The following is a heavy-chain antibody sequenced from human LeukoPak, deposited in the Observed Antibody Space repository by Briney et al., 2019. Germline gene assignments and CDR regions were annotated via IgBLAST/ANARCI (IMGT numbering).Heavy chain of an antibody. J-gene: IGHJ4*02. CDR2: ISAYNGNT. V-gene: IGHV1-18*01. CDR1: GYTFTSYG. CDR3: ARGVAGYCSSTSCPYYFDY. D-gene: IGHD2-2*01. Sequence: GASVKVSCKASGYTFTSYGIIWVRQAPGQGLEWMGWISAYNGNTNYAQKLQGRVTMTTDTSTSTAYMELRSLRSDDTAVYYCARGVAGYCSSTSCPYYFDYWGQGTLVTVSS.